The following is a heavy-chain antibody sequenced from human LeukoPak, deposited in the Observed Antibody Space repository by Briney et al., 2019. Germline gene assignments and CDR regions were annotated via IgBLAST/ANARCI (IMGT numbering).Heavy chain of an antibody. CDR3: ARLITFGGVIAAPNFVY. CDR2: IKQDGSEK. J-gene: IGHJ4*02. D-gene: IGHD3-16*02. Sequence: PGGSLRLSCAASGFTVSSNYMSWVRQAPGKGLEWVANIKQDGSEKYYVDSVKGRFTISRDNAKNSLYLQMNSLRAEDTAVYYWARLITFGGVIAAPNFVYWGQGTLVTVSS. CDR1: GFTVSSNY. V-gene: IGHV3-7*01.